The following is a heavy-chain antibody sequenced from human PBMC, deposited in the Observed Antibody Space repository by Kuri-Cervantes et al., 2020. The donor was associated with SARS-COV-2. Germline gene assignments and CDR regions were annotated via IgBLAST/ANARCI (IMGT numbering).Heavy chain of an antibody. CDR2: ISYDGSNK. Sequence: GESLKISCAASGFTFSSYAMHWVRQAPGKGLEWVAVISYDGSNKYYADSVKGRFTISRDNSKNTLYLQMNSLRAEDTAVYYCARDYSSPGYYYYMDVWGKGTTVTVSS. J-gene: IGHJ6*03. V-gene: IGHV3-30*04. D-gene: IGHD4-11*01. CDR1: GFTFSSYA. CDR3: ARDYSSPGYYYYMDV.